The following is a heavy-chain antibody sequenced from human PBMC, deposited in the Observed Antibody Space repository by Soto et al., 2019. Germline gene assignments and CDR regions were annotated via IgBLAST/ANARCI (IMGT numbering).Heavy chain of an antibody. CDR3: ARVPSITRYSRGWYSASRLDFDY. CDR1: GGSFSGYY. CDR2: INHSGST. V-gene: IGHV4-34*01. Sequence: QVQLQQWGAGLLKPSETLSLTCAVYGGSFSGYYWSWIRQPPGKGLEWIGEINHSGSTNYNPSLKSRVTISVDTSKNQFSLKLSSVTAADTAVYYCARVPSITRYSRGWYSASRLDFDYWGQGTLVTVSS. D-gene: IGHD6-19*01. J-gene: IGHJ4*02.